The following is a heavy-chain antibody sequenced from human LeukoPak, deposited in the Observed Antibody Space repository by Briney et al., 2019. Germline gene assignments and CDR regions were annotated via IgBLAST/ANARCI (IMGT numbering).Heavy chain of an antibody. J-gene: IGHJ6*03. D-gene: IGHD2-15*01. Sequence: GGSLRLSCAASGFTFSSNWMSWVRQAPGKGLEWVANIKQDGSEKYYVDSVKGRFTISRDNAKNSLYLQMNSLKAEDTAVYYCARDIGDYYYYFYMDVWGKGTTVTVSS. CDR3: ARDIGDYYYYFYMDV. V-gene: IGHV3-7*01. CDR2: IKQDGSEK. CDR1: GFTFSSNW.